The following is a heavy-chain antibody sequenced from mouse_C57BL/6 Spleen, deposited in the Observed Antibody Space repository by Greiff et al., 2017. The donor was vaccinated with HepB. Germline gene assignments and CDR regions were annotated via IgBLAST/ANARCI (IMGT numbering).Heavy chain of an antibody. V-gene: IGHV1-64*01. D-gene: IGHD2-5*01. CDR3: ARKDYSKGDAMDY. CDR1: GYTFTSYW. CDR2: IHPNSGST. J-gene: IGHJ4*01. Sequence: QVQLQQPGAELVKPGASVKLSCKASGYTFTSYWMHWVKQRPGQGLEWIGMIHPNSGSTNYNEKFKSKATLTVDKSSSTAYMQISSLTSEDCAVYYCARKDYSKGDAMDYWGQGTSVTVSS.